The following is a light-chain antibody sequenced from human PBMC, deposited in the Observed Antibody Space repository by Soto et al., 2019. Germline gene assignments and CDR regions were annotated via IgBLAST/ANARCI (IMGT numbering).Light chain of an antibody. CDR2: EVS. V-gene: IGLV2-14*01. Sequence: QSALAQPASVSGSPGRSITVSCTGTSSDIGSYNYVSWYQQHPGKAPKLLIYEVSDRPSGVSNRFSGSKSGNTASLTISGLQAEGEADYYCSSYTATNTLVFGTGTKVTVL. CDR3: SSYTATNTLV. CDR1: SSDIGSYNY. J-gene: IGLJ1*01.